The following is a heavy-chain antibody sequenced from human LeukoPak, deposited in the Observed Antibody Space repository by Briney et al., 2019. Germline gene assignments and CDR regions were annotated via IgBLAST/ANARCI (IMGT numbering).Heavy chain of an antibody. CDR2: IYYSGST. CDR3: ARRGYCSSTSCYEYWFDP. D-gene: IGHD2-2*01. J-gene: IGHJ5*02. CDR1: GGSISSSSYY. Sequence: PSETLSLICTVSGGSISSSSYYWGWLRQPPGKGLEWFGVIYYSGSTYYNPSLKGRLTISVDTSKNQFSLKLSSVTATDTAVYYCARRGYCSSTSCYEYWFDPWGQGTLVSVSS. V-gene: IGHV4-39*01.